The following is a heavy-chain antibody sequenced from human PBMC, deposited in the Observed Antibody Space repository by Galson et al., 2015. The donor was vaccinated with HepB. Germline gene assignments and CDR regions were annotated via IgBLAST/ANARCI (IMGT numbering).Heavy chain of an antibody. Sequence: SLRLSCAASGFTFSSYAMHWVRQAPGKGLEWVAVISYDGSNKYYADSVKGRFTISRDNSKNTLYLQMNSLRAEDTAVYYCARGEPEQWLTMHYFDYLGQGTLVTVSS. J-gene: IGHJ4*02. CDR2: ISYDGSNK. V-gene: IGHV3-30-3*01. CDR3: ARGEPEQWLTMHYFDY. D-gene: IGHD6-19*01. CDR1: GFTFSSYA.